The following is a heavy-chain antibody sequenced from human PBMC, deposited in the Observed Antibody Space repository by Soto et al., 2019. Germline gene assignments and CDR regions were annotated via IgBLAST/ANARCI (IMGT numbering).Heavy chain of an antibody. CDR3: ARVPDR. CDR1: GDSISTNSYS. CDR2: FYYSGST. D-gene: IGHD2-2*01. V-gene: IGHV4-39*07. J-gene: IGHJ5*02. Sequence: SETLSLTCTVSGDSISTNSYSWGWIRQPPGQGLEWIGLFYYSGSTHYNPSLKSRVTISVDRSKNQFSLKLSSVTAADTAVYYCARVPDRWGQGTQVTSPQ.